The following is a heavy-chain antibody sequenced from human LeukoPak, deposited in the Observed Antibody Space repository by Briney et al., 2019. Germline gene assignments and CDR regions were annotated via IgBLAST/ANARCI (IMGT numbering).Heavy chain of an antibody. CDR3: ARCSRSSTDCYSEFDI. CDR1: GFTFDVYG. J-gene: IGHJ3*02. V-gene: IGHV3-20*04. Sequence: GGSLRLSCAASGFTFDVYGMSWVRQGPGKGLEWVSAINWNGDSTGYADSVRGRFTISRDNAKNSLYLQMNSLRAEDTALYYCARCSRSSTDCYSEFDIWGQGTMVTVSS. CDR2: INWNGDST. D-gene: IGHD2-2*02.